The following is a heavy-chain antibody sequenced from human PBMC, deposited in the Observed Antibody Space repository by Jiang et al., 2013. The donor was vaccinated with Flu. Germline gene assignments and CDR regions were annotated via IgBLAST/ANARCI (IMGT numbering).Heavy chain of an antibody. CDR2: TYYTSKWNN. Sequence: TLSLTCAISGDSVSSNSIAWNWIRQSPSRGLEWLGRTYYTSKWNNDYALSVKSRITINSDTSKNQFSLHLNSVTPEDTAVYYCARGNNFDYWGQGTLVTVSS. V-gene: IGHV6-1*01. CDR1: GDSVSSNSIA. J-gene: IGHJ4*02. CDR3: ARGNNFDY.